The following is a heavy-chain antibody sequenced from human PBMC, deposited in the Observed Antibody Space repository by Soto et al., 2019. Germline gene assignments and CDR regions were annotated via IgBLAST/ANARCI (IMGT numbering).Heavy chain of an antibody. CDR1: GLCFSIYN. CDR3: AIDLAPSRYGSVAGY. CDR2: ITDRSTYI. J-gene: IGHJ4*02. V-gene: IGHV3-21*01. Sequence: GGSLRLSCTASGLCFSIYNLNWVRQAPGKGLEWVSSITDRSTYIYYADSVKRPFTISRDNAKNSLYLQMNSMTVEDTAAYYCAIDLAPSRYGSVAGYCGQATLVTLST. D-gene: IGHD3-10*01.